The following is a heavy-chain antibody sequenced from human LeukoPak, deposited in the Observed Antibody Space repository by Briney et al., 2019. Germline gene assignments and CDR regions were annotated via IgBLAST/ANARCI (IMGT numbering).Heavy chain of an antibody. CDR3: ARGEQWLAFYYYYGMDV. V-gene: IGHV3-30*04. CDR2: ISYDGSNK. Sequence: GGSLRLSCAASGFTFSSYAMHWVRQAPGKGLEWVAVISYDGSNKYYADSVKGRFTIPRDNSKNTLYLQMNSLRAEDTAVYYCARGEQWLAFYYYYGMDVWGQGTTVTVSS. J-gene: IGHJ6*02. CDR1: GFTFSSYA. D-gene: IGHD6-19*01.